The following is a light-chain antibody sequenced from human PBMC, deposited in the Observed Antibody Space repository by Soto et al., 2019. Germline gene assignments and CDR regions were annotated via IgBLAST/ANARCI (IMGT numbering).Light chain of an antibody. CDR1: QSVNAN. CDR2: GAS. Sequence: EVVMTQSPATLSVSPGERATLSCRASQSVNANLVWYQQMPGQAPRLLIHGASNRATGIPARFSGSGFGTEFLLTLSSLQSEDFAVYYCQQYNTWLWTFGQGTKVEI. CDR3: QQYNTWLWT. V-gene: IGKV3-15*01. J-gene: IGKJ1*01.